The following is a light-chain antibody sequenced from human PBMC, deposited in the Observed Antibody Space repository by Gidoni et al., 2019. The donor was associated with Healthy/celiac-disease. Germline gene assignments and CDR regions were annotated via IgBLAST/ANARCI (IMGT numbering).Light chain of an antibody. V-gene: IGKV1-39*01. CDR1: QSISSY. Sequence: DIQMTQSPSSLSASVGDRVTITCRASQSISSYLNWYQQKPGKAPKLLSYAASSLQSGVPSRFSGSGSGTDFTRTISSLQPEDFATYYCQQSYSTPRTFGQGTKLEIK. CDR3: QQSYSTPRT. CDR2: AAS. J-gene: IGKJ2*01.